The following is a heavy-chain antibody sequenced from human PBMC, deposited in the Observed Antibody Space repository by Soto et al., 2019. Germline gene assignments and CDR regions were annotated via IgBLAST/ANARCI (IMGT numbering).Heavy chain of an antibody. V-gene: IGHV4-39*01. Sequence: PSETLSLTCTVSGGSIRSSDHYWGWIRQPPGKSLEWIGSIYYSGVTYYKPSLKSRVTISVDTSQNQFSLRLNSVTAADTAVYYCARRWEVFGSPGFDPWGQGTLVTVSS. D-gene: IGHD1-26*01. CDR1: GGSIRSSDHY. CDR2: IYYSGVT. J-gene: IGHJ5*02. CDR3: ARRWEVFGSPGFDP.